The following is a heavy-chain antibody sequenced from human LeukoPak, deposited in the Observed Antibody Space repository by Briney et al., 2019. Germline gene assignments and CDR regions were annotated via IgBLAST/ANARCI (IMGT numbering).Heavy chain of an antibody. CDR3: AREGDWQRTKHFDH. V-gene: IGHV1-69*13. D-gene: IGHD1-14*01. CDR1: GGTFNNHA. CDR2: VMPIFGSS. J-gene: IGHJ4*02. Sequence: ASVKVSCKASGGTFNNHAISWVRQAPGHGLEWTGGVMPIFGSSDYAQKFQGRVTITADESMTTAHTEVTRLRSDDPGVYYCAREGDWQRTKHFDHWGQGTLVTVSS.